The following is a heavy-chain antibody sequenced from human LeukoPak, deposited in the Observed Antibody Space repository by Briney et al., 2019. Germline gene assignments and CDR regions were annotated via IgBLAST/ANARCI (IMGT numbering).Heavy chain of an antibody. Sequence: WASVKVSCKASGGTFSSYTISWVPQAPGQGREWMGRIIPICGIANYAQDFQGRVTVTADKSTSTAYMELSSLRSEDTAVFYCARGHQPPYYGMDVWGQGTTVTVSS. CDR1: GGTFSSYT. CDR2: IIPICGIA. CDR3: ARGHQPPYYGMDV. V-gene: IGHV1-69*02. J-gene: IGHJ6*02.